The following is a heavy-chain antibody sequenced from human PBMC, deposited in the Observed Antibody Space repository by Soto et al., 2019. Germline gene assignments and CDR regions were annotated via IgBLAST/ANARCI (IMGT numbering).Heavy chain of an antibody. Sequence: EVQLLESGGGLVQPEGSLRPSCAASGFTFSSYAMSWVRQAPGKGLEWVSAISGSGGSTYYADSVKVQFTISSENSKNTMYLQMNSLRAEDTVVYYCAKNIWGGPTHNWFDPWGQGTLVTVSS. D-gene: IGHD3-16*01. CDR2: ISGSGGST. J-gene: IGHJ5*02. V-gene: IGHV3-23*01. CDR3: AKNIWGGPTHNWFDP. CDR1: GFTFSSYA.